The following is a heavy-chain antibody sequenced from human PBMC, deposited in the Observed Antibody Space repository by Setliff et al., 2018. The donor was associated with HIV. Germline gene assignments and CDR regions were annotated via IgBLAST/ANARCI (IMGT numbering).Heavy chain of an antibody. J-gene: IGHJ6*03. D-gene: IGHD6-6*01. Sequence: PGGSLRLSCAGSGFTFSSYPMHWVRQAPGKGLEWVALISYDGTYKYYADSVQGRFTISRDNSKNTLSLQMNSLRAGDTAVYYCARDRKFGSSGHYYYYMDVWGKGTTVTVSS. CDR1: GFTFSSYP. V-gene: IGHV3-30*04. CDR3: ARDRKFGSSGHYYYYMDV. CDR2: ISYDGTYK.